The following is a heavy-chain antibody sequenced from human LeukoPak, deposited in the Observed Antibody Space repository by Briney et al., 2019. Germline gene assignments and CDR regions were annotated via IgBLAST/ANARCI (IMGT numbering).Heavy chain of an antibody. Sequence: GQSLKISCKASGYSFTNYWTAWVRQMPGKGLEWMGIIYCEDSETKYSPSFQGQVTISVDKSISTAYLQWSSLRASDTAIYYCARHGKYSSGSHYFDYWGQGILATVSS. CDR2: IYCEDSET. D-gene: IGHD6-19*01. J-gene: IGHJ4*02. CDR1: GYSFTNYW. V-gene: IGHV5-51*01. CDR3: ARHGKYSSGSHYFDY.